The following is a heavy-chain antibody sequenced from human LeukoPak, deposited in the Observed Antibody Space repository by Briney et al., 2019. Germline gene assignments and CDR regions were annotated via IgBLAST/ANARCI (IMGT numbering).Heavy chain of an antibody. V-gene: IGHV3-72*01. CDR3: TRVRHGDYFDY. CDR1: GFSISDHY. D-gene: IGHD4-17*01. CDR2: VRNKPNGYTT. J-gene: IGHJ4*02. Sequence: GGSLRLSCAVSGFSISDHYMDWVRQAPGKGLEWVGRVRNKPNGYTTDYGTSVKGRFTISRDDSKNSLYLQMNSLTSEDTAVYYCTRVRHGDYFDYWGQGTLVSVSS.